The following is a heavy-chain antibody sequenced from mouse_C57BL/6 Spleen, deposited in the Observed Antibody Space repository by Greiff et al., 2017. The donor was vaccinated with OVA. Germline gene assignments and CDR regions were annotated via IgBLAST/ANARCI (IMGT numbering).Heavy chain of an antibody. CDR3: ARRWLLYGNFDV. Sequence: EVQLQQSGPELVKPGASVKIPCKASGYTFTDYNMDWVKQSHGKSLEWIGDINPNNGGTIYNQKFKGKATLTVDKSSSTAYMELRSLTSEDTAVYYCARRWLLYGNFDVWGTGTTVTVSS. D-gene: IGHD2-3*01. CDR1: GYTFTDYN. J-gene: IGHJ1*03. V-gene: IGHV1-18*01. CDR2: INPNNGGT.